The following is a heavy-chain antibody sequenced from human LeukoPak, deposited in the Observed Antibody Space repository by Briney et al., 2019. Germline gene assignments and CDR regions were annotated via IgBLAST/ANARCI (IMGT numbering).Heavy chain of an antibody. D-gene: IGHD6-19*01. Sequence: SETLSLTCTVSGGSISSDTYFWSWIRQPAGTGLEWIGRISSTGRTYYNPSLTSRVTIPVDTSKNQFSMKLSSVTAADTAVYYCAKGAGPPWFDPWGQGTLVTVSS. CDR1: GGSISSDTYF. CDR3: AKGAGPPWFDP. V-gene: IGHV4-61*02. J-gene: IGHJ5*02. CDR2: ISSTGRT.